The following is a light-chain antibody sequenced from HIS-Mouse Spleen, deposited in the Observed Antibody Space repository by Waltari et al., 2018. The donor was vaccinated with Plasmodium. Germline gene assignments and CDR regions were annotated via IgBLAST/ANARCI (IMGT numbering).Light chain of an antibody. CDR2: EVS. V-gene: IGLV2-8*01. Sequence: QSALTQPPSASGSPGQSVTISCTGTSSDVGGYNYVSWYQPRPAKAPKLLIYEVSNLPTGSPDCFSGSKAGHPASLTVSVLQAEDEADYYCSSYAGSNNLLFGGGTKLTVL. CDR1: SSDVGGYNY. CDR3: SSYAGSNNLL. J-gene: IGLJ2*01.